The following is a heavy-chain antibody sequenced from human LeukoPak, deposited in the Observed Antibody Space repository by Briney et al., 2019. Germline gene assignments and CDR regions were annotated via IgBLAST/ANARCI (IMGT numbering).Heavy chain of an antibody. CDR3: ARGQYCSTTTCYSARRYFDF. D-gene: IGHD2-2*01. V-gene: IGHV4-59*02. CDR1: GDSVSTKY. CDR2: VHYSGAT. Sequence: SETLSLTCIVSGDSVSTKYWAWVRQPPGMPLEYVGYVHYSGATDYNTSLRSRLTISMDTSRNMFSLRLTSVTAADTAVYYCARGQYCSTTTCYSARRYFDFWGQGTLVTVSS. J-gene: IGHJ4*02.